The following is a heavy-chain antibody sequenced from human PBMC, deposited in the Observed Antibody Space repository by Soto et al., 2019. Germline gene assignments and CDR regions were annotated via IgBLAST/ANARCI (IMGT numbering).Heavy chain of an antibody. D-gene: IGHD3-3*01. CDR1: GGSFSGYY. CDR2: CSQDELT. J-gene: IGHJ3*02. Sequence: QVHLQQWGAGLLRPSETLSLTCSVYGGSFSGYYYNWIRQSPGKGLEWIGECSQDELTNYSPSFRRRVTISFDTSKIQFSLRLSSVTAADTALYFCARGRRPDYDFWSGRHDAFDIWGQGTMVTVSS. CDR3: ARGRRPDYDFWSGRHDAFDI. V-gene: IGHV4-34*01.